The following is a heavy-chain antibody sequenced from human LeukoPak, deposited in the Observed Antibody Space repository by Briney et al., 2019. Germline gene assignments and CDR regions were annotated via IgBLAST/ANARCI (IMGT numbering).Heavy chain of an antibody. D-gene: IGHD3/OR15-3a*01. Sequence: SETLSLICTLSCGSISSYYWSWILQHPGKGLLWIGYIYYSGSTNYNPSLKSRVTISVDTSKNQFSLKLSSVTAADTAVYYCARSHSVWTSFDYWGQGTLVTVSS. CDR1: CGSISSYY. V-gene: IGHV4-59*01. J-gene: IGHJ4*02. CDR3: ARSHSVWTSFDY. CDR2: IYYSGST.